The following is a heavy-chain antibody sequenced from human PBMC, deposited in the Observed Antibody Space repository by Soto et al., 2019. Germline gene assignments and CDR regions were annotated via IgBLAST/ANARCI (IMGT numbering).Heavy chain of an antibody. V-gene: IGHV3-30*18. CDR2: ISYDGSNK. J-gene: IGHJ4*02. CDR3: AKGSYYDSSGPFDY. CDR1: GFTFSSYG. Sequence: QVQLVESGGGVVQPGRSLRLSCAASGFTFSSYGMHWVRQAPGKGLEWVAVISYDGSNKNYADSVKGRFTISRDNXRNTLYLQMNSLRAEDTAVYYCAKGSYYDSSGPFDYWGQGTLVTVSS. D-gene: IGHD3-22*01.